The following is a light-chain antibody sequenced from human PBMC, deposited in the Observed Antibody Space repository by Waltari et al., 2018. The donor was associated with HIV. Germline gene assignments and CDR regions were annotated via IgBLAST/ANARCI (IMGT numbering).Light chain of an antibody. CDR2: EVS. V-gene: IGLV2-14*01. CDR3: SSFASGTSNV. J-gene: IGLJ2*01. CDR1: SSAVGGYNF. Sequence: QSALTQPASVSGSPGQSITISCTGTSSAVGGYNFVSWYQLLPGRAPKLMIYEVSKRPSGVANRFSGSKSGNTASLTISGLQPEDEADYYCSSFASGTSNVFGGGTKLTVL.